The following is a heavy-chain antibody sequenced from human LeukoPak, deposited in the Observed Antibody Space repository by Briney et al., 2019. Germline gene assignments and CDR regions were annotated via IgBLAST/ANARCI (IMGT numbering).Heavy chain of an antibody. CDR2: ISGSGGST. V-gene: IGHV3-23*01. CDR3: ANDIVVVPAAVNDAFDI. CDR1: GFTFDDYG. Sequence: PGGSLRLSCAASGFTFDDYGMSWVRQAPGKGLEWVSAISGSGGSTYYADSVKGRFTISRDNSKNTLYLQMNSLRAEDTAVYYCANDIVVVPAAVNDAFDIWGQGTMVTVSS. J-gene: IGHJ3*02. D-gene: IGHD2-2*01.